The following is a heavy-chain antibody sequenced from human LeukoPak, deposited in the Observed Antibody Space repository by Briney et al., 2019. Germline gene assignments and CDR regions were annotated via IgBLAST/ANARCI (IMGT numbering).Heavy chain of an antibody. Sequence: GGSLRLSCAASGFTFSRYWMTWVRQAPGKGLEWVANINRDGSEKYYVDSVKGRLTISRDNAKNSLYLQMNSLRAEDTAVYYCARYCTSSSCYSLDVWGKGTTVTVSS. CDR1: GFTFSRYW. CDR3: ARYCTSSSCYSLDV. V-gene: IGHV3-7*01. J-gene: IGHJ6*04. CDR2: INRDGSEK. D-gene: IGHD2-2*01.